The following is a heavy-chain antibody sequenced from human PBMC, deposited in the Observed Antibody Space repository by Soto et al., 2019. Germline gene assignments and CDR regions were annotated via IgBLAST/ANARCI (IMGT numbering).Heavy chain of an antibody. CDR3: ARESHDILTGPPWVWYFDL. Sequence: QVQLQQWGAGPLRPLETLSLTCGVSGGSFSGYYWAWIRQSPGKGLEWIGEINDRGSINYNRSLKSRVSISVDTSKTHYSLKLRSVTAADTAVYYCARESHDILTGPPWVWYFDLWGRGTLVTVSS. V-gene: IGHV4-34*01. CDR1: GGSFSGYY. CDR2: INDRGSI. D-gene: IGHD3-9*01. J-gene: IGHJ2*01.